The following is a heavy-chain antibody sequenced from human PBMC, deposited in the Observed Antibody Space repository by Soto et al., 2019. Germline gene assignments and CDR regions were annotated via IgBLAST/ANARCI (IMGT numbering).Heavy chain of an antibody. CDR1: GFTFSAYG. CDR2: ISISSSYM. V-gene: IGHV3-21*02. J-gene: IGHJ1*01. CDR3: ARDFPRLLPHLTSGYFQH. Sequence: EVQLVESVGGLVKPGGTLRLSCAASGFTFSAYGMNWVRQAPGKGLEWVAYISISSSYMYYADSVKGRFTVSRDNAQNSLYLEMNSLRADDTAVYYCARDFPRLLPHLTSGYFQHWGQGTLVTVSS.